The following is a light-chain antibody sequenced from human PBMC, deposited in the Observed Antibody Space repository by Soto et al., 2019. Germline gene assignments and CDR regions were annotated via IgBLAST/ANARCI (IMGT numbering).Light chain of an antibody. V-gene: IGLV2-14*01. J-gene: IGLJ3*02. CDR1: SSDVSGYKF. CDR2: EVN. Sequence: QSALTQPASVSASPGQSITISCTGTSSDVSGYKFVSWYQHHPGKAPKLMIYEVNNRPSGVSNRFSGSKSGNTASLTISGLQPEDEADYYCLSYTSANTRVFGGGTKVTVL. CDR3: LSYTSANTRV.